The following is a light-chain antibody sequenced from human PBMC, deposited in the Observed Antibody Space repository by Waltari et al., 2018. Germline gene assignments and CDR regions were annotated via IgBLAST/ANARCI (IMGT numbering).Light chain of an antibody. Sequence: QSALTQPPSASGSPGQSVTISCTGTSSDVGGYKYVSWYQQHPGKAPKRMIYEVSKRPSGVPHRFSGSKSGNTASLTVSGLQAEDEADYYCSSYTGSNVVFGGGTKLTVL. J-gene: IGLJ2*01. CDR1: SSDVGGYKY. CDR2: EVS. CDR3: SSYTGSNVV. V-gene: IGLV2-8*01.